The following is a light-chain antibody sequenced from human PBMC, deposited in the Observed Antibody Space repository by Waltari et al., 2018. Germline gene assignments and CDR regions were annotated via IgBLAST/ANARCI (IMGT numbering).Light chain of an antibody. CDR3: QHYLRLPVT. J-gene: IGKJ1*01. CDR2: GAS. V-gene: IGKV3-20*01. Sequence: EIVLPQSPGTLSLSPGESATLSCRTSQSVPRALAWYQQKPGQAPRLLIYGASNRATGIPDRFSGSGSGTDFSLTISSLEAEDFAVYYCQHYLRLPVTFGQGTKVEVK. CDR1: QSVPRA.